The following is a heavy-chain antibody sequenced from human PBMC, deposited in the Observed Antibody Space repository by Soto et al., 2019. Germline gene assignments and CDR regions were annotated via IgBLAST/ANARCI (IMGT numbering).Heavy chain of an antibody. J-gene: IGHJ4*02. CDR1: GYSFTNYW. V-gene: IGHV5-51*01. CDR3: ARGANPSGYYFDY. D-gene: IGHD3-3*01. Sequence: GESLKISCKASGYSFTNYWIGWVRQMPGKGLEWMGIIYPGDSDTRYSPSFQGQVTISADKSISTAYLQWSSLEASDTAMYYCARGANPSGYYFDYWGQGTLVTVS. CDR2: IYPGDSDT.